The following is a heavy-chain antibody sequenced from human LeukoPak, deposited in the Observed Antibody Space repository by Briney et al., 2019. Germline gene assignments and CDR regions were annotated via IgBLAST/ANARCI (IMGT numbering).Heavy chain of an antibody. J-gene: IGHJ4*02. V-gene: IGHV4-34*01. CDR1: GGSFSGYY. CDR3: ARVICSGGSCRFDY. CDR2: INHSGST. D-gene: IGHD2-15*01. Sequence: SETLSLTCAVYGGSFSGYYWSWIRQPSGKGLEWIGEINHSGSTNYNPSLKSRVTMSVDTSKNQLSLKLSSVTAADTAVYYCARVICSGGSCRFDYWGQGTLVTVSS.